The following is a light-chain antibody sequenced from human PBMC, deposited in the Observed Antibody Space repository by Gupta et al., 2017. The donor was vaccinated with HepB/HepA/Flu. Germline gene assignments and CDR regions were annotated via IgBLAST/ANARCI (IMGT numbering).Light chain of an antibody. V-gene: IGKV3-15*01. Sequence: EIVMTPSPATLSVSPGERATLSCRASQSISGSLAWYQQKPGQAPRLLIYGASTGATDVPARFSGSGSGTEYTLTISSLQSEDFAIYYCQQYKDWPLTFGGGTKVEIK. CDR3: QQYKDWPLT. CDR1: QSISGS. CDR2: GAS. J-gene: IGKJ4*01.